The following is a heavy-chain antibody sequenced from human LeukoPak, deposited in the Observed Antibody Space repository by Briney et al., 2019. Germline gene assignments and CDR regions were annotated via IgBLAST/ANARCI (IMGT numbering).Heavy chain of an antibody. V-gene: IGHV3-48*01. Sequence: PGGSLRLSCAASGFTFSSYSMNWVRQAPGKGLEWVSYISSSSSTIYYADSVKGRFTISRDNAKNSLYLQMNSLRAEDTAVYYCARCDHIAAAYWFDPWGQGTLVTVSS. D-gene: IGHD6-13*01. CDR1: GFTFSSYS. CDR2: ISSSSSTI. CDR3: ARCDHIAAAYWFDP. J-gene: IGHJ5*02.